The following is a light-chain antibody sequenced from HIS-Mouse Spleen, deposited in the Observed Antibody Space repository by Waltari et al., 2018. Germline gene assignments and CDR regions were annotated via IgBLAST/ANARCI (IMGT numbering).Light chain of an antibody. Sequence: QSVLTQPPSASGTPGQRVTISCSGSSPNIGINYVSWYQQHPGPAPNPLIYRNNPRPSGVPDRFSGSKSGTSASLAISGLRSEDEADYYCAAWDDSLSGPVFGGGTKLTVL. J-gene: IGLJ2*01. V-gene: IGLV1-47*01. CDR2: RNN. CDR3: AAWDDSLSGPV. CDR1: SPNIGINY.